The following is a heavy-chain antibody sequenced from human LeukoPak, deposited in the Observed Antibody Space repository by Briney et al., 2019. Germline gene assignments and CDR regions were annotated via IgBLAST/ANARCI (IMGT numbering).Heavy chain of an antibody. V-gene: IGHV3-23*01. Sequence: GGSLRLSCAASGFTFSSYAMSWVRQAPGKGLEWVSGISGGGDSTYYADSVKGRFTISRDNSKNTLYLQMDSLRAEDTAVYYCATFQIVVVPAAEDFDYWGQGTLVTVSS. CDR2: ISGGGDST. D-gene: IGHD2-2*01. J-gene: IGHJ4*02. CDR1: GFTFSSYA. CDR3: ATFQIVVVPAAEDFDY.